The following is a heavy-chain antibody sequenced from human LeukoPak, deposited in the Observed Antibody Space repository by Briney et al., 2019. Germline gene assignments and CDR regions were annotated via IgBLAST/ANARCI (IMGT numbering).Heavy chain of an antibody. V-gene: IGHV1-2*02. J-gene: IGHJ3*02. CDR2: INPYSGAT. Sequence: ASDKGSRKDPGYTFTGSNMHRVRYDPEQGIEKMGWINPYSGATNYAQKFQGRITMTRDTSISTAYMELSRLRSDDTAVYYCTREDDNPYDAFDTWSQGTMVTVSS. D-gene: IGHD1-1*01. CDR3: TREDDNPYDAFDT. CDR1: GYTFTGSN.